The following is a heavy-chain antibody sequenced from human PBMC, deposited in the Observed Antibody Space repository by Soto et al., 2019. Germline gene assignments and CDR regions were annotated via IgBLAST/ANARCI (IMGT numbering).Heavy chain of an antibody. D-gene: IGHD1-26*01. CDR1: GGTISIGGYY. CDR2: IYYSGST. CDR3: ARDRGADRGYYYGMDV. V-gene: IGHV4-31*03. J-gene: IGHJ6*02. Sequence: SETLSLTCTVSGGTISIGGYYLSWIRQHPGKGLEWIGYIYYSGSTYYNPSLKSRVTISVDTSKNQFSLKLSSVTAADTAVYYCARDRGADRGYYYGMDVWGQGTTVTVSS.